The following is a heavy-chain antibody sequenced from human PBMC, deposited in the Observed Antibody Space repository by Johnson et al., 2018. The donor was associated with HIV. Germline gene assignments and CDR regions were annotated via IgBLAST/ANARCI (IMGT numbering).Heavy chain of an antibody. CDR2: IGTAGDT. J-gene: IGHJ3*02. D-gene: IGHD3-22*01. V-gene: IGHV3-13*01. CDR3: VRVGHGSDYYRDAFDI. CDR1: GFKFSDYH. Sequence: VQLVESGGDLVQPGGSLRLSCAASGFKFSDYHMSWIRQAPGKGLEWVSAIGTAGDTYYPGSVKGRFTISRENAQNSLYLQMNSLTAGDTAMYYCVRVGHGSDYYRDAFDIWGQGTMVTVSS.